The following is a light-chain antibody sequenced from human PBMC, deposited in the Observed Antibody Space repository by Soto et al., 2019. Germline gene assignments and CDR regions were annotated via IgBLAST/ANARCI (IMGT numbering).Light chain of an antibody. CDR3: LQYNSYPRT. CDR2: DAS. CDR1: QDITNL. J-gene: IGKJ1*01. Sequence: DIQMTQSPSSLSASVGDRVTITCRASQDITNLLDWFRHRPGKAPEALIHDASALHSGVPSRFSGSGSGTDFTLTISSLQPEDFATYYCLQYNSYPRTFGPGTKVDIK. V-gene: IGKV1-16*01.